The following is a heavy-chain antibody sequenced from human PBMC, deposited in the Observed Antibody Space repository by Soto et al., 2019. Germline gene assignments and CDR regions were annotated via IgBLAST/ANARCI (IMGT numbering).Heavy chain of an antibody. Sequence: EVQLLESGGGLVQPGGSLRLSCAASGFTFSSYAMSWVRQAPGKGLEWVSAISGSGGSPYYADSVKGRFTISRDNSKNTLYLQMNSLRAEDTAVYYCAKDNSYSSGWLLDYWGQGTLVTVSS. D-gene: IGHD6-19*01. CDR1: GFTFSSYA. V-gene: IGHV3-23*01. CDR3: AKDNSYSSGWLLDY. J-gene: IGHJ4*02. CDR2: ISGSGGSP.